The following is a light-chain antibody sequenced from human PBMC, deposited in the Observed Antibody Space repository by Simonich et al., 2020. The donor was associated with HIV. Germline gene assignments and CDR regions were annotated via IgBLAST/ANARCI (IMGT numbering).Light chain of an antibody. V-gene: IGKV1-5*03. CDR1: QSISSNW. J-gene: IGKJ2*01. CDR2: KAS. CDR3: QQYNSYPYT. Sequence: DIQMTQSPSSLSASVGDRVTITCRASQSISSNWLAWYQQKPGKAPKLLIYKASTLESGVPSRFSGSGSGTEFTLTISSLQPDDFATYYCQQYNSYPYTFGQGTKLEIK.